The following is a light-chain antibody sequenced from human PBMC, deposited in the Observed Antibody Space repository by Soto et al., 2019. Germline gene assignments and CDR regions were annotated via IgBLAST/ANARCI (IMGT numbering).Light chain of an antibody. CDR2: DAF. CDR3: QQYSNWPLT. V-gene: IGKV3-15*01. CDR1: QRVNTD. Sequence: EIVMTQSPAILSVSPGERATLSCRASQRVNTDVAWYQQKPGQAPRLLIHDAFDRATEIPARFSGSASGTEFTLTISSLQSEDFEVYYCQQYSNWPLTFGAGTKVDIX. J-gene: IGKJ4*01.